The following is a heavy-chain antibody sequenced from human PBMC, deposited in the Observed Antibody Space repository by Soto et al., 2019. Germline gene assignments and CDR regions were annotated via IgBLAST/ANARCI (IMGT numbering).Heavy chain of an antibody. CDR3: ARDRKAVVNFDY. Sequence: ASVKVSCNASGYTFTSYGIGWVRQAPGQGLEWMGWISAYNGNTNYAQKLQGRVTMTTDTSTSTAYMELRSLRSDDTAVYYCARDRKAVVNFDYWGQGTLVTVSS. J-gene: IGHJ4*02. CDR1: GYTFTSYG. V-gene: IGHV1-18*01. D-gene: IGHD3-22*01. CDR2: ISAYNGNT.